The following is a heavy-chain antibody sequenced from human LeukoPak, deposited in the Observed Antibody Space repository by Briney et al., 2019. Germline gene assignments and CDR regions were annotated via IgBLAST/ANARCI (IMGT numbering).Heavy chain of an antibody. CDR2: ISHGGST. D-gene: IGHD6-13*01. CDR3: ARSSDAATYYGMDV. V-gene: IGHV4-34*01. Sequence: SETLSLTCAVYGGSFTNYYWSWIRQPPGKGLEWIGDISHGGSTKYNPSLKSRVTISVDTSKNQFSLKLSSVTAADMAVYYCARSSDAATYYGMDVWGQGTTVTVSS. J-gene: IGHJ6*02. CDR1: GGSFTNYY.